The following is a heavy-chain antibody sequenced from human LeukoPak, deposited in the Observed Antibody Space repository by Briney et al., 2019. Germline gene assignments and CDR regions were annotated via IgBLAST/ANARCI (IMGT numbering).Heavy chain of an antibody. J-gene: IGHJ5*02. CDR3: ARDKGLTARYDDYYDSSGYYWFDP. V-gene: IGHV1-69*13. D-gene: IGHD3-22*01. Sequence: SVTVSCKASGGTFSSYAISWVRQAPGQGLEWMGGIIPIFGTANYAQKFQGRVTITADESTSTAYMELSSLRSEDTAVYYCARDKGLTARYDDYYDSSGYYWFDPWGQGTLVTVSS. CDR2: IIPIFGTA. CDR1: GGTFSSYA.